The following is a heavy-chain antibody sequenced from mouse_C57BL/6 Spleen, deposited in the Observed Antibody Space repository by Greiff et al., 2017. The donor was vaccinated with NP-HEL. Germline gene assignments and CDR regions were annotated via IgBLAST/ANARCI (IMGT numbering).Heavy chain of an antibody. D-gene: IGHD2-5*01. J-gene: IGHJ3*01. CDR3: ARGAYYSNYLWFAY. CDR1: GFTFSSYA. V-gene: IGHV5-4*03. Sequence: EVKLVESGGGLVKPGGSLKLSCAASGFTFSSYAMSWVRQTPEKRLEWVATISDGGSYTYYPDNVKGRFTISRDNAKNNLYLQMSHLKSEDTAMYYCARGAYYSNYLWFAYWGQGTLVTVSA. CDR2: ISDGGSYT.